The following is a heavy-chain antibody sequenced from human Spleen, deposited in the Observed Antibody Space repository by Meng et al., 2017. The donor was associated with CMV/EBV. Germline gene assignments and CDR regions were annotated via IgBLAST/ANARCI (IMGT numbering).Heavy chain of an antibody. Sequence: ASVQVSCKVSGSILSELSMHWVRQAPGKGLEWMGGFDPEDGETIYAQKFQGRDTITEETSTDTAYMELSSLRSEDTAVYYCAAARGYSGYYSSGFYEHWGQGTLVTVSS. CDR2: FDPEDGET. V-gene: IGHV1-24*01. CDR1: GSILSELS. J-gene: IGHJ1*01. CDR3: AAARGYSGYYSSGFYEH. D-gene: IGHD5-12*01.